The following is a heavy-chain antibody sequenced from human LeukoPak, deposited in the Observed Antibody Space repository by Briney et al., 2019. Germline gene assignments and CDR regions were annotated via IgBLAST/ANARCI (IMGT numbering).Heavy chain of an antibody. CDR2: IYYSGST. V-gene: IGHV4-39*01. D-gene: IGHD6-19*01. Sequence: PSETLSLTCTVSGGSISSSSYYWGWIRQPPGKGLEWIGSIYYSGSTYYNPSLKSRVTISVDTSKNQFSLKLSSVTAADTAVYYCARHLQSSVAGIMSYDYYYGMDVWGQGTTVTVSS. CDR1: GGSISSSSYY. J-gene: IGHJ6*02. CDR3: ARHLQSSVAGIMSYDYYYGMDV.